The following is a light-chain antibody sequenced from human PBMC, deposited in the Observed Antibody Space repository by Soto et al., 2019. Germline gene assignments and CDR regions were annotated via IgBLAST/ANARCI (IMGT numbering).Light chain of an antibody. CDR2: GAS. J-gene: IGKJ2*01. CDR3: QSYNDWPFT. V-gene: IGKV3-15*01. CDR1: ASLSTY. Sequence: IVMTQSPATLSLSPGERVTLSCRASASLSTYLAWYQQKPGQAPRRLIYGASTKATGIPARFSGSGSATDFTLTISSLQSEDFAVYYCQSYNDWPFTFGQRTKVDIK.